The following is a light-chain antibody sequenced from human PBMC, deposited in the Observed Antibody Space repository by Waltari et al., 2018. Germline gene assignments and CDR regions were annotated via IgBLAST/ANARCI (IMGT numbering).Light chain of an antibody. Sequence: EIVMTQSPATLSVSPGEGATLPCRASQSVSSDLAWFQQKPGQAPGLLIYGASTRATGIPARFSGSRSGTVFTLTISSMQSEDFAVYYCQQYHDWPLTFGQGTKVEIK. V-gene: IGKV3-15*01. CDR1: QSVSSD. CDR2: GAS. J-gene: IGKJ1*01. CDR3: QQYHDWPLT.